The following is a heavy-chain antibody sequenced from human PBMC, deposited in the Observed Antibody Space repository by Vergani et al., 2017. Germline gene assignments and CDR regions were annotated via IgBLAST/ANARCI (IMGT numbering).Heavy chain of an antibody. D-gene: IGHD6-19*01. J-gene: IGHJ5*02. CDR3: ATAGGWGIAVAGTDWFDP. V-gene: IGHV1-24*01. Sequence: QVKLVQSGAEVKKPGASVKVSCKVSGYTLTKLSMHWVRQAPGKGLEWMGGFDPEDGETIYAQKFQGRVTMTEDTSTDTAYMELSSLRSEDTAVYYCATAGGWGIAVAGTDWFDPWGQGTLVTVSS. CDR2: FDPEDGET. CDR1: GYTLTKLS.